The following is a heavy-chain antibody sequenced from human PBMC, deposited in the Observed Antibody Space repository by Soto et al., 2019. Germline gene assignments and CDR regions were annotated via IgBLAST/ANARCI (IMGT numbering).Heavy chain of an antibody. V-gene: IGHV3-30*03. D-gene: IGHD3-16*01. CDR1: GFSFSDYG. Sequence: GGSLRLSCAASGFSFSDYGMHWVRQAPGKGLEWIAVASFDGGDKYYIDSVKGRFTISRDNSKNTLYLQMNSLRAEDTAVYYCARPRLAYTYAYSYLYYYGMDVWGQGTTVTVSS. J-gene: IGHJ6*02. CDR3: ARPRLAYTYAYSYLYYYGMDV. CDR2: ASFDGGDK.